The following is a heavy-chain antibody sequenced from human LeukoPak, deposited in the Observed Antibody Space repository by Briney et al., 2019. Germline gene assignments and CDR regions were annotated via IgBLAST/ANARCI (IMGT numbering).Heavy chain of an antibody. CDR3: ARQLKVGYGSGRYFDY. V-gene: IGHV4-39*01. J-gene: IGHJ4*02. Sequence: PSATLSLACTVSGDSIGTSGYNWGWVCQPPGKGLEWIGSVYYGGSTYYNPSLKSRVTMSIDTSKNQFSLNLSSVTATDTAVYYCARQLKVGYGSGRYFDYWGQGTLVTVSS. CDR1: GDSIGTSGYN. D-gene: IGHD6-19*01. CDR2: VYYGGST.